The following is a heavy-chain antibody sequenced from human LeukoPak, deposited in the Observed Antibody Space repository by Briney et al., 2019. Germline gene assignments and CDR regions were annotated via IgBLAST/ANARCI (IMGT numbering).Heavy chain of an antibody. CDR1: GGSISSYY. CDR2: IYYSGST. D-gene: IGHD1-1*01. CDR3: AREGRYNWNDGVDY. Sequence: PSETLSLTCTVSGGSISSYYWSWIRQPPGKGLEWIGYIYYSGSTNCNPSLKSRVTISVDTSKNQFSLKLSSVTAADTAVYYCAREGRYNWNDGVDYWGQGTLVTVSS. V-gene: IGHV4-59*01. J-gene: IGHJ4*02.